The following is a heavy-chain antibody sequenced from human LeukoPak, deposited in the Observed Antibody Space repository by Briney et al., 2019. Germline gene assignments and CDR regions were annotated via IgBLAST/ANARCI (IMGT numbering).Heavy chain of an antibody. CDR1: GGSISSYY. V-gene: IGHV4-4*07. D-gene: IGHD5-24*01. J-gene: IGHJ3*02. CDR3: GGSRDRDGYNWYAFDI. CDR2: IYTSGST. Sequence: SETLSLTCTVSGGSISSYYWSWIRQPAGKGLEWIGRIYTSGSTNYNPSLKGRVTMSVDTSKNQFSLKLSSVTAADTAVYYCGGSRDRDGYNWYAFDIWGQGTMVTVSS.